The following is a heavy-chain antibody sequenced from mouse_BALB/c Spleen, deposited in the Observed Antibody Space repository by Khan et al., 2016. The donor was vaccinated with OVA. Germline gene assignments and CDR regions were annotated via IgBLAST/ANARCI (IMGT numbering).Heavy chain of an antibody. V-gene: IGHV5-6-4*01. D-gene: IGHD2-1*01. Sequence: EVELVESGGGLVRPGGSLKLSCAASGFSFTSYTMSWVRQTPEKRLEWVATISSGSTYTYYPDSVKGRFTISRDNAKNTLYLQMSSLKSEDTDMYYCTRDGNYAHWYFDVWGAGTTVTVSS. CDR1: GFSFTSYT. J-gene: IGHJ1*01. CDR2: ISSGSTYT. CDR3: TRDGNYAHWYFDV.